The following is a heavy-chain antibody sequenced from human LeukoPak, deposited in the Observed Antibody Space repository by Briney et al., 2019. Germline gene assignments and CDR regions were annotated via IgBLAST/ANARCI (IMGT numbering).Heavy chain of an antibody. D-gene: IGHD5-18*01. CDR3: TRARGYSYGYIDY. V-gene: IGHV3-49*04. Sequence: GGSLRLSCTASGFSFGDYAMSWVRQAPGKGLEWVGFIRSKAYGGTPEYAASVEGRFTISRDDSKSIAYLQMNSLKTEDTAVYYCTRARGYSYGYIDYWGQGTLVTVST. CDR2: IRSKAYGGTP. J-gene: IGHJ4*02. CDR1: GFSFGDYA.